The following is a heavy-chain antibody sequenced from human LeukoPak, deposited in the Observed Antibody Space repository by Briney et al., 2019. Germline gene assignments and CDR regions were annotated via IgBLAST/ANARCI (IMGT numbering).Heavy chain of an antibody. CDR3: ARRAAAYYYYGMDV. CDR2: IYYSGST. CDR1: GGSINIGGYY. D-gene: IGHD6-13*01. V-gene: IGHV4-31*03. J-gene: IGHJ6*02. Sequence: SQTLSLTCTVSGGSINIGGYYWSWIRQHPGKGLEWIGYIYYSGSTNYNPSLKSRVTISVDTSKNQFSLKLSSVTAADTAVYYCARRAAAYYYYGMDVWGQGTTVTVSS.